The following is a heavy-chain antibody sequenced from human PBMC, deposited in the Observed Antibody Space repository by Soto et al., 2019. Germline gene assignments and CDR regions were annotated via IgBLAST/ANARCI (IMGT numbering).Heavy chain of an antibody. Sequence: SETLSLTCAVSRYSITSDYYWGWIRQSPGKGLEWIGSIYHSGSTYYNPSLKSRVTISVDTSKNQLSLKLSSVTAADTAVYYCARATHYSDSSGYYYDSWGQGALVTVSS. CDR3: ARATHYSDSSGYYYDS. D-gene: IGHD3-22*01. CDR1: RYSITSDYY. CDR2: IYHSGST. V-gene: IGHV4-38-2*01. J-gene: IGHJ5*01.